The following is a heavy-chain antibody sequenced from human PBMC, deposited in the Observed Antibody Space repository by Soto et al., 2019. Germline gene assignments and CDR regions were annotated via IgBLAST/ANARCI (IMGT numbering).Heavy chain of an antibody. J-gene: IGHJ4*02. CDR2: INHSGST. CDR1: GGSFSGYY. V-gene: IGHV4-34*01. Sequence: SETLSLTCAVYGGSFSGYYWSWIRQPPGKGLEWIGEINHSGSTNYNPSLKSRVTISVDTSKNQFSLKLSSVTAADTAVYYCARVLRFLRGFDYWGQGTLVTVSS. D-gene: IGHD3-3*01. CDR3: ARVLRFLRGFDY.